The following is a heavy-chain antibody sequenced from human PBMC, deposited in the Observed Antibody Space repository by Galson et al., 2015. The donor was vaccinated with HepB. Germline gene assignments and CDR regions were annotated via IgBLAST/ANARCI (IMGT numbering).Heavy chain of an antibody. CDR2: ISGSRTYT. Sequence: SLRLSCAASGFTFSDYYMSWLRQAPGKGLEWPSYISGSRTYTNHADSVKGRFTISRDNDKNSLFLQMNSLRGEDTAVYYCARVADADYGDHTYFDSWGQGILVTVSS. CDR3: ARVADADYGDHTYFDS. CDR1: GFTFSDYY. D-gene: IGHD4-17*01. V-gene: IGHV3-11*06. J-gene: IGHJ4*02.